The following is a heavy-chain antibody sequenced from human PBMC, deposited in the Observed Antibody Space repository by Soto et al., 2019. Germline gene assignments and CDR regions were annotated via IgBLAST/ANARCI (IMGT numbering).Heavy chain of an antibody. V-gene: IGHV4-31*03. J-gene: IGHJ5*02. CDR1: GGSISNGGYY. Sequence: QVQLQESGPGLVQPSQTLSLTCTVSGGSISNGGYYWSWIRQHPEKGLEWIGYIYYSGSTYYNPSLKSRVTISVDTSKNQFSLKLNSVTAADTAVYYCARDRHTVVVSAEGWFDPWGQGTLVTVSS. CDR3: ARDRHTVVVSAEGWFDP. D-gene: IGHD2-21*02. CDR2: IYYSGST.